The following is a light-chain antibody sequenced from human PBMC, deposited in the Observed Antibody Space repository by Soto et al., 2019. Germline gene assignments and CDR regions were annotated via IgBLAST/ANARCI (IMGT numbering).Light chain of an antibody. V-gene: IGKV3-15*01. CDR1: QSISSC. Sequence: EIVMKHSPATVSVSEGDSATLSCRASQSISSCLAWYQQKPGHAPRLLIYYASTRATGVPSRFSGSGSETDFTLTISRLEPDDFAVYYCQQFSSYPLTFGGGTKV. CDR2: YAS. CDR3: QQFSSYPLT. J-gene: IGKJ4*02.